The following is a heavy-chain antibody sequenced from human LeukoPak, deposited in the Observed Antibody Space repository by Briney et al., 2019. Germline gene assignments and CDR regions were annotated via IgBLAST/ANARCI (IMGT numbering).Heavy chain of an antibody. CDR3: ARGGYSSGWYFDY. CDR1: GASISSGDYS. CDR2: ISHSGNT. J-gene: IGHJ4*02. Sequence: PSETLSLTCVISGASISSGDYSWNWIRQPPGTGLEWIGYISHSGNTYYNPSLKSRVTISVDTSKNQFSLKLSSVTAADTAVYYCARGGYSSGWYFDYWGQGTLVTVSS. D-gene: IGHD6-19*01. V-gene: IGHV4-30-2*01.